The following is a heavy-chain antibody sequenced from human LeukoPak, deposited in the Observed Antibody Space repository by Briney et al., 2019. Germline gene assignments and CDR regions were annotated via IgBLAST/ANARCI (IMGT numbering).Heavy chain of an antibody. J-gene: IGHJ4*02. D-gene: IGHD3-22*01. V-gene: IGHV3-23*01. CDR3: ALRSGYNHFEY. Sequence: PGGSLRLSCTGSGFAFSSYAMGWVRQAPGKGLEWVSTISEVAINTYYADSVKGRFTISRDNSKNTLYLQMSSLRAEDTAIYYCALRSGYNHFEYWGQGTLVTVSS. CDR2: ISEVAINT. CDR1: GFAFSSYA.